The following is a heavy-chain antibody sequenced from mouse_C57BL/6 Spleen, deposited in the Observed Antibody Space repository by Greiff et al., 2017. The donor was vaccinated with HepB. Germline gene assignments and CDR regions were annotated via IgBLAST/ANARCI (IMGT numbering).Heavy chain of an antibody. CDR3: ARRTYYDYDGGHWYFDV. D-gene: IGHD2-4*01. Sequence: QVTLKESGPGILQSSQTLSLTCSFSGFSLSTSGMGVSWIRQPSGKGLEWLAHIYWDDDKRYNPSLKSRLTISKDTSRNQVFLKITSVDTADTATYYCARRTYYDYDGGHWYFDVWGTGTTVTVSS. J-gene: IGHJ1*03. CDR1: GFSLSTSGMG. V-gene: IGHV8-12*01. CDR2: IYWDDDK.